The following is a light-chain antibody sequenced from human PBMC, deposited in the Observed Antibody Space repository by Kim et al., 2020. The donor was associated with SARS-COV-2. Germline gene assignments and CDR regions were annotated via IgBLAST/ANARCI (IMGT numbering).Light chain of an antibody. CDR3: SSYTSTIFVV. CDR2: EVS. J-gene: IGLJ2*01. Sequence: QSALTQPPSVSGSPGQSVTISCTGTINDVGSYDRVSWYQQPPGTAPKLMIYEVSNRPSGVPDRFSGSKSGNTASLTISGLQPEDEADYYCSSYTSTIFVVFGGGTQLTVL. V-gene: IGLV2-18*02. CDR1: INDVGSYDR.